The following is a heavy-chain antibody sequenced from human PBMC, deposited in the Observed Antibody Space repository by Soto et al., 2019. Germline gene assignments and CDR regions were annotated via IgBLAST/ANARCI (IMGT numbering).Heavy chain of an antibody. CDR1: GGTFSSYA. Sequence: QVQLVQSGAEVKKPGSSVKVSCKASGGTFSSYAISWVRQAPGQGLEWMGGIIPIFGTANYAQKFQGRVTITADESTSTAYMELSSLRSEDTAVYYCARAGGAFGGVIAFNWFDPWGQGTLVTVSS. J-gene: IGHJ5*02. V-gene: IGHV1-69*12. D-gene: IGHD3-16*02. CDR3: ARAGGAFGGVIAFNWFDP. CDR2: IIPIFGTA.